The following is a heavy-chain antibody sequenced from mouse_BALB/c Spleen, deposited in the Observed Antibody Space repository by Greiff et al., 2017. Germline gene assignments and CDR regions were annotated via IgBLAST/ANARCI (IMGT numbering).Heavy chain of an antibody. J-gene: IGHJ2*01. D-gene: IGHD2-1*01. CDR3: ARGGNYGYFDD. CDR2: INSNGGST. Sequence: EVMLVESGGGLVQPGGSLKLSCAASGFTFSSYGMSWVRQTPDKRLELVATINSNGGSTYYPDSVKGRFTISRDNAKNTLYLQMSSLKSEDTAMYYCARGGNYGYFDDWGQGTTLTVSS. CDR1: GFTFSSYG. V-gene: IGHV5-6-3*01.